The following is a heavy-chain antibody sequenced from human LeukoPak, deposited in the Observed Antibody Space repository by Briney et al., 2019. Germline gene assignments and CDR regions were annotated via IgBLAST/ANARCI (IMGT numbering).Heavy chain of an antibody. CDR3: AKDKGKVYFDY. V-gene: IGHV3-30*02. CDR2: ITEDGSNK. CDR1: GLSFSRSG. J-gene: IGHJ4*02. Sequence: PGGSLRLSCAASGLSFSRSGMHWVRQAPGKGLEWVTFITEDGSNKNYTDSVKGRFTISRDNSKNMVYLQMSSLRGEDTAVYYCAKDKGKVYFDYWGQGTLVTVSS.